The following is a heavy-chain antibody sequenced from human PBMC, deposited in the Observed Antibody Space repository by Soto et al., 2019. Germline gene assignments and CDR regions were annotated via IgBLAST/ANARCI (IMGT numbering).Heavy chain of an antibody. D-gene: IGHD3-3*01. J-gene: IGHJ4*02. CDR3: ARDWKTYYDFWSGYPFDY. CDR2: ISAYNGNT. Sequence: QVQLVQSGAEVKKPGASVKVSCKASGYTFTSYGISWVRQAPGQGLEWMGWISAYNGNTNYAQKLQGRVTMTTDTSTSTVYMELRSLRSDDTAVYYCARDWKTYYDFWSGYPFDYWGQGTLVTVSS. CDR1: GYTFTSYG. V-gene: IGHV1-18*01.